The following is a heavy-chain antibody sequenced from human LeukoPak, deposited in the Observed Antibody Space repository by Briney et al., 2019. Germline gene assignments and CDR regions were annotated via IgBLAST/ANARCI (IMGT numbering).Heavy chain of an antibody. CDR1: GGSFSGYY. CDR2: INHSGST. CDR3: APFWGSYRTPFDY. J-gene: IGHJ4*02. D-gene: IGHD3-16*02. V-gene: IGHV4-34*01. Sequence: SETLSLTCAVYGGSFSGYYWSWIRQPPGKGLEWIREINHSGSTNYNPSLKSRVTISVDTSKNQFSLKLSSVTAADTAVYYCAPFWGSYRTPFDYWGQETLVTVPS.